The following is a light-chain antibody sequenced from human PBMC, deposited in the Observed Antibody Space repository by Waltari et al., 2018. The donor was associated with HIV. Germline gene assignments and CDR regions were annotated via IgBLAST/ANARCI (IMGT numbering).Light chain of an antibody. J-gene: IGLJ2*01. CDR3: QTTDRSGSYII. CDR2: KDS. V-gene: IGLV3-25*03. CDR1: ALSMQY. Sequence: SYELPQPPSLSVSPGQTARITCSGAALSMQYGYWYQQKPGQAPVVVIYKDSERSSGIPGRFSGSSSGTTVTLTISGAQAEDEAAYFCQTTDRSGSYIIFGGGTKLTVL.